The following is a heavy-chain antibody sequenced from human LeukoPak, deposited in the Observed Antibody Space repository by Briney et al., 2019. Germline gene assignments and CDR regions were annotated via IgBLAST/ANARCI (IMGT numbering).Heavy chain of an antibody. D-gene: IGHD5-18*01. Sequence: GASVKVSCKTSGFNFITYTMHWVRQAPGQRLEWMGWINAANGNTQYSQKFQGRVTMTRDTSISTAYMELSRLRSDDTAVYYCASQEGLWFRAQLWPSLDYWGQGTLVTVSS. V-gene: IGHV1-3*01. CDR3: ASQEGLWFRAQLWPSLDY. CDR2: INAANGNT. J-gene: IGHJ4*02. CDR1: GFNFITYT.